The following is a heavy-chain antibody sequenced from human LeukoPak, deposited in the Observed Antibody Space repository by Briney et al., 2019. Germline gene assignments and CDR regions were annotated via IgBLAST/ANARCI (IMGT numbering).Heavy chain of an antibody. CDR2: IYYSGST. V-gene: IGHV4-59*01. CDR3: AARDDGYCTNGVCPLGLDFDY. D-gene: IGHD2-8*01. J-gene: IGHJ4*02. Sequence: SETLSLTCTVSGGSISSYYWSWIRQPPGKGLEWIGYIYYSGSTNYNPSLKSRVTISVDTSKNQFSLKLSSVTAADTAMYYCAARDDGYCTNGVCPLGLDFDYWGQGTLVTVSS. CDR1: GGSISSYY.